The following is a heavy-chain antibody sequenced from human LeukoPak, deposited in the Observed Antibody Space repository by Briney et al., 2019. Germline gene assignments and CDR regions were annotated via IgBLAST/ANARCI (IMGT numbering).Heavy chain of an antibody. V-gene: IGHV3-9*01. CDR1: GSEFDDYA. D-gene: IGHD6-13*01. J-gene: IGHJ4*02. Sequence: PGRSLRLSCAATGSEFDDYAMHWFRQAPGKGLEWVSGISWNGDRIGYADPVRGRFTISRDDAKNSLHLQMNNLRDEDTALYYCAKAHQFLVNLFDYWGPGTVVTVSS. CDR2: ISWNGDRI. CDR3: AKAHQFLVNLFDY.